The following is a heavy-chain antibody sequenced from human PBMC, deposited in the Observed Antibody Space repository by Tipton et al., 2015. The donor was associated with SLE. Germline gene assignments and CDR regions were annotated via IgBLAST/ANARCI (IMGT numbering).Heavy chain of an antibody. J-gene: IGHJ2*01. V-gene: IGHV3-53*04. CDR1: GFTFSSYW. CDR2: IYSGGST. Sequence: SLRLSCAASGFTFSSYWTSWVRQAPGKGLEWVSVIYSGGSTYYADSVKGRFTISRHNSKNTLYLQMNSLRAEDTAVYYCARSGVGWWYFDLWGRGTLVTVSS. CDR3: ARSGVGWWYFDL. D-gene: IGHD1-14*01.